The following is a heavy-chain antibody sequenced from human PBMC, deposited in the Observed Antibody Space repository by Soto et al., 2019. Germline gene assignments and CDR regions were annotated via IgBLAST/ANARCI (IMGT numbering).Heavy chain of an antibody. J-gene: IGHJ1*01. CDR2: IRSQSDGGSG. V-gene: IGHV3-15*07. D-gene: IGHD4-17*01. CDR3: TTDSLTTVPEVRFDF. CDR1: GFTFHNAW. Sequence: PGGSLRLSCAASGFTFHNAWINWVRQPPGGGLEWVGRIRSQSDGGSGDYAAPVKGRFVVSRDDSKNMVYLQMNSLKIEDTAVYYCTTDSLTTVPEVRFDFRGHGTLVTVSS.